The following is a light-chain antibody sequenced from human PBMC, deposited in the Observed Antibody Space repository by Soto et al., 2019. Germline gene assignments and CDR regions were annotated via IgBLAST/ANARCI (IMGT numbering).Light chain of an antibody. CDR3: QHYNIYSEA. CDR2: KAS. CDR1: QTISSW. J-gene: IGKJ1*01. Sequence: DIHITHSPSTLSLSLVDRVAITRRASQTISSWFAWYQQKPGKAPKLLIYKASTLKSGVPSRFSGSGSGTEFTLTISSLQPDDFATYYCQHYNIYSEAFGQGTKVDIK. V-gene: IGKV1-5*03.